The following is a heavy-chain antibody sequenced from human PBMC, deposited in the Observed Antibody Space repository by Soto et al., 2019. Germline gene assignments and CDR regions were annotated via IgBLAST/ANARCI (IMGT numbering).Heavy chain of an antibody. CDR3: VKEGDDIVVVPAANGNWFDP. Sequence: PGGSLRLSCSASGFTFSSYAMHWVRQAPGKGLEYVSAISSNGGSTYYADSVKGRFTISRDNSKNTLYLQMSSLRAEDTAVYYCVKEGDDIVVVPAANGNWFDPWGQGTLVTVSS. CDR2: ISSNGGST. CDR1: GFTFSSYA. J-gene: IGHJ5*02. D-gene: IGHD2-2*01. V-gene: IGHV3-64D*08.